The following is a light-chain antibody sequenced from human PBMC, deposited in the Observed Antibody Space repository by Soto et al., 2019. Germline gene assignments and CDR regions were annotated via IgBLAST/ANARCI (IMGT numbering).Light chain of an antibody. V-gene: IGLV2-8*01. J-gene: IGLJ3*02. CDR2: EVT. Sequence: QSALTKPPSASGSPGQSVTISCTGTSSDVGGYNYVSWYQKYPGKAPKLMIYEVTKRPSGVPDRFSGSKSGNTASLTVSGLQADDDADYCFSSYAASNNFYFVFGGGTKLTVL. CDR1: SSDVGGYNY. CDR3: SSYAASNNFYFV.